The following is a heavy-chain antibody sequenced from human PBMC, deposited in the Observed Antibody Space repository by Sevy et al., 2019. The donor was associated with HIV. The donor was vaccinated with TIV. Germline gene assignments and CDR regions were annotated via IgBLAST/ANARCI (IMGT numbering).Heavy chain of an antibody. J-gene: IGHJ6*02. CDR2: VSSDESNK. Sequence: GGSLRLSCAASGFTFSNYAVNWVRQAPGKGLEWVAFVSSDESNKYYVESVKGRFTISRDNSKNTLYLQMNSLRPEDRAVYYCARDAQRLPLGELSRIPSARGGMDVWGQGTAVTVSS. CDR1: GFTFSNYA. V-gene: IGHV3-33*08. CDR3: ARDAQRLPLGELSRIPSARGGMDV. D-gene: IGHD3-16*02.